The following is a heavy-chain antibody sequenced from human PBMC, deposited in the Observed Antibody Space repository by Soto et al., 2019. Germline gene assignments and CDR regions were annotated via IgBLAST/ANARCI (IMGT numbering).Heavy chain of an antibody. J-gene: IGHJ6*02. CDR2: VIPVLGVT. Sequence: QVQLVQSGAEMKKPGSSVKVSCRSGGDTFSSYTVSWVRQAPGQGLEWRGRVIPVLGVTNYARKFQGRVSITAEKSTSTAYMELRSLRSEDSGVYYCARRRYCGADCYSQYYYGMDVWGQGTTVTVSS. V-gene: IGHV1-69*02. D-gene: IGHD2-21*02. CDR3: ARRRYCGADCYSQYYYGMDV. CDR1: GDTFSSYT.